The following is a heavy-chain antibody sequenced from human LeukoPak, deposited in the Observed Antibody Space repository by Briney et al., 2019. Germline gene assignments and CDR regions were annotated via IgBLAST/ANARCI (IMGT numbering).Heavy chain of an antibody. Sequence: GGSLRLSCEVSGFTLSSYSMSWVRQAPGKGLEWVSSIRSSGRDIFYADSVRGRFTIARDDAKNSLYLQMNSLRAEDTTMYYCTRLQSYFNSWGQGTLVTVSS. CDR3: TRLQSYFNS. J-gene: IGHJ1*01. CDR1: GFTLSSYS. V-gene: IGHV3-21*01. CDR2: IRSSGRDI. D-gene: IGHD2/OR15-2a*01.